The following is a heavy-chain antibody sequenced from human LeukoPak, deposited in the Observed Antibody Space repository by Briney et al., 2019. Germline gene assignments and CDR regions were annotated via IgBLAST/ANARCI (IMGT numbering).Heavy chain of an antibody. CDR1: GFTFSSYA. Sequence: PGGSLRLSCAASGFTFSSYAMRWVRQAPGKGLEYVSAIRSKGGRTYYANSVKGRFPLSRDNSKNTLYLQMGSLRAEDMAVYYCARDGPERWLQFVFDYWGQGTLVTVSS. J-gene: IGHJ4*02. V-gene: IGHV3-64*01. CDR2: IRSKGGRT. CDR3: ARDGPERWLQFVFDY. D-gene: IGHD5-24*01.